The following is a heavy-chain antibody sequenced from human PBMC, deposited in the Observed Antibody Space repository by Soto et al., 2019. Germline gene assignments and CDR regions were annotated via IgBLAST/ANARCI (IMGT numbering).Heavy chain of an antibody. V-gene: IGHV3-21*04. Sequence: GGSLRLSCAASGFTFSSYSMNWVRQAPGKGLEWVSSISSSSSYIYYADSVKGRFTISRDNSKNSLYLQMNSLRTEDTALYYCAKDYSGYSYSENYYGMDVWGQGTTVTVSS. CDR2: ISSSSSYI. CDR3: AKDYSGYSYSENYYGMDV. CDR1: GFTFSSYS. J-gene: IGHJ6*02. D-gene: IGHD5-18*01.